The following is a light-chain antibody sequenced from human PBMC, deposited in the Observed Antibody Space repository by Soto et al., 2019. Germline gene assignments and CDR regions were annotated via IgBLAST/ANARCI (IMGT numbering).Light chain of an antibody. CDR2: SNN. CDR3: ASWDDSLSGLV. CDR1: TSNIGSNY. J-gene: IGLJ2*01. V-gene: IGLV1-47*02. Sequence: QSVLTQLPSASGTPGQTISISCSGSTSNIGSNYVYWYQQLPGTAPKLLIYSNNERPSGVPDRFSGSKSGTSASLAISGLRSEDEADYYCASWDDSLSGLVFGGGTKLTVL.